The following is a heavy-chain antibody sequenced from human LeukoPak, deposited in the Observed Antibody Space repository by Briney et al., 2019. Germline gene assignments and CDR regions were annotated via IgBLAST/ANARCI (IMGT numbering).Heavy chain of an antibody. CDR3: AREAPQYSSSWEHGMDV. J-gene: IGHJ6*04. CDR2: ISAYNGNT. V-gene: IGHV1-18*04. Sequence: ASVKVSGKASGYTFTSYGISWVRQAPGQGLEWIGWISAYNGNTNYAQKLQGRVTMTTDTSTSTAYMELRSLRSDDTAVYYCAREAPQYSSSWEHGMDVWGKGTTVTVSS. CDR1: GYTFTSYG. D-gene: IGHD6-13*01.